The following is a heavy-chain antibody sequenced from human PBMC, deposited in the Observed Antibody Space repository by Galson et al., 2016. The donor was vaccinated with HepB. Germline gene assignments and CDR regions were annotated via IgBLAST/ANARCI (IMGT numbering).Heavy chain of an antibody. J-gene: IGHJ3*02. CDR1: GFTVSSNY. CDR3: ARADLYRSGDTSYDAFDM. CDR2: IYPSGST. D-gene: IGHD2-15*01. V-gene: IGHV3-53*01. Sequence: SLRLSCAASGFTVSSNYMIWIRQAPGKGLEWVSLIYPSGSTFYADSLKGRCSISRDGSKNTMYLEMNSLRVEDTAVYYCARADLYRSGDTSYDAFDMWGQGTKVTVSS.